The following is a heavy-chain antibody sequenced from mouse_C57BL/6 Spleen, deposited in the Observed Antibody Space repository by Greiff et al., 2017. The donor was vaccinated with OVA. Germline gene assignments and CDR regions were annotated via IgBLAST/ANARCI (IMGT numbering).Heavy chain of an antibody. CDR1: GYTFTSYW. J-gene: IGHJ4*01. V-gene: IGHV1-55*01. D-gene: IGHD3-2*02. CDR3: AREGSRYEYYYAMDY. CDR2: IYPGSGST. Sequence: QVQLQQPGAELVKPGASVKMSCKASGYTFTSYWITWVKQRPGQGLEWIGDIYPGSGSTNYNEKFKSKATLTVDTSSSTAYMQLSSLTSEDSAVYYCAREGSRYEYYYAMDYWGQGTSVTVSS.